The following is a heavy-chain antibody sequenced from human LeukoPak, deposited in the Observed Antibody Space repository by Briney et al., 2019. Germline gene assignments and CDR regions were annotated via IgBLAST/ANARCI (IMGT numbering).Heavy chain of an antibody. CDR2: INPNSGST. Sequence: ASVKVSCKASGYTFTGYYMHWVRQAPGQGLEWMGWINPNSGSTNYAQKFQGRVTMTRDTSVSTAYMELSRLRSDDTAVYYCASYPPRSSTARDAFDIWGQGTMVTVSS. J-gene: IGHJ3*02. CDR1: GYTFTGYY. CDR3: ASYPPRSSTARDAFDI. V-gene: IGHV1-2*02. D-gene: IGHD2-2*01.